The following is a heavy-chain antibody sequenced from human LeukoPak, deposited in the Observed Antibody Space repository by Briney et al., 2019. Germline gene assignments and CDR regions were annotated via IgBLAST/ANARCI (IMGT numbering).Heavy chain of an antibody. CDR2: INWNGGST. CDR1: GFTFDDYG. J-gene: IGHJ4*02. D-gene: IGHD6-19*01. CDR3: ARDLVVAVARSGLGY. V-gene: IGHV3-20*04. Sequence: PGGSLRLSCAASGFTFDDYGMSWVRRAPGKGLEWVSGINWNGGSTGYADSVKGRFTISRDNAKNSLYLQMNSLRAEDTALYYCARDLVVAVARSGLGYWGQGTLVTVSS.